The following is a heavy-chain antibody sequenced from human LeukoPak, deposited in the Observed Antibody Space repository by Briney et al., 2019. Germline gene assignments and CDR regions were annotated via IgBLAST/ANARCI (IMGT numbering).Heavy chain of an antibody. D-gene: IGHD5-18*01. CDR3: VKEFGSTARYYYSYYMDV. CDR2: IGYDGSNK. V-gene: IGHV3-30*02. Sequence: GGSLRLSCAASGFTFSRHGMNWVRQAPGKGLEWVALIGYDGSNKYYADSVKGRFTISRDNSKNTLSLQTNSLRAEDTAVYYCVKEFGSTARYYYSYYMDVWGKGSTVTISS. CDR1: GFTFSRHG. J-gene: IGHJ6*03.